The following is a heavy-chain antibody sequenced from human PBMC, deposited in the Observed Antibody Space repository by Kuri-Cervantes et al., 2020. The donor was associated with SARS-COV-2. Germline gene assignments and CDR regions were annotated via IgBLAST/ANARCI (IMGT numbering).Heavy chain of an antibody. J-gene: IGHJ3*02. CDR1: GFTFSSYA. V-gene: IGHV3-23*01. CDR3: ARDLLRQFDWLSSDAFDI. Sequence: GGSLRLSCAASGFTFSSYAMSWVRQAPGKGLEWVSAISGSGGSTYYADSVKGRFTISRDNSKNTLYLQMNSLRAEDTAVYYCARDLLRQFDWLSSDAFDIWGQGTVVTVSS. D-gene: IGHD3-9*01. CDR2: ISGSGGST.